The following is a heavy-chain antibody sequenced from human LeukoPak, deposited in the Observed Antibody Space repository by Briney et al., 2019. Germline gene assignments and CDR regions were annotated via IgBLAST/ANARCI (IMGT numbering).Heavy chain of an antibody. V-gene: IGHV3-48*03. J-gene: IGHJ4*02. CDR3: ARDRRLQLWSPAGFDY. CDR1: GFTFSSYE. D-gene: IGHD5-18*01. Sequence: GGSLRLSCAASGFTFSSYEMNWVRQAPGKGLEWVSYISSSGSTIYYADSVKGRFTISRDNAKNSLYLQMNSLRADDTAVYYCARDRRLQLWSPAGFDYWGQGTLVTASS. CDR2: ISSSGSTI.